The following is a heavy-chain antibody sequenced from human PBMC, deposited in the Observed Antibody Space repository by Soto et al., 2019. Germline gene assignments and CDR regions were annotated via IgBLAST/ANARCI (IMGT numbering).Heavy chain of an antibody. D-gene: IGHD6-13*01. V-gene: IGHV3-15*01. J-gene: IGHJ6*03. Sequence: GGSLRLSCAASGFTFSNAWMSWVRQAPGKGLEWVGRIKSKTDGGTTDYAAPVKGRFTISRDDSKNTLYLQMNSLKTEDTAVYYCTTDIDGAAAGTRYYYYYYYMDVWGKGTTVTVSS. CDR2: IKSKTDGGTT. CDR1: GFTFSNAW. CDR3: TTDIDGAAAGTRYYYYYYYMDV.